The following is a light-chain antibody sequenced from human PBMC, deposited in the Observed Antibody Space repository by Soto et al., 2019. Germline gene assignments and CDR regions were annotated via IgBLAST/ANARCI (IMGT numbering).Light chain of an antibody. V-gene: IGKV1-5*03. CDR1: QTMDSW. J-gene: IGKJ1*01. CDR3: QQYHIYSGT. CDR2: KAS. Sequence: DIQMTQSPSTLSASVGDRVTITCRASQTMDSWLAWYQQRPGKPPNLLIYKASTLASGVPSRFSGSGSGTEFPLTINSLQPDDFATYYCQQYHIYSGTFGQGPKV.